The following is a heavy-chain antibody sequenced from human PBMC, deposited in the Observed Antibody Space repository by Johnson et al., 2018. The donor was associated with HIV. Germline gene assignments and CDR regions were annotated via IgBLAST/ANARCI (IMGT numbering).Heavy chain of an antibody. CDR3: ARGYSSSSDDAFDI. CDR1: GFTFSSYW. D-gene: IGHD6-13*01. Sequence: VQLVESGGGVVRPGGSLRLSCAASGFTFSSYWMSWVRQAPGKGLEWVAVISYDGSNKYYADSVKGRFTISRDNSKNTLYLQMNYLRVEDTAIYYCARGYSSSSDDAFDIWGQGTLVTVSS. J-gene: IGHJ3*02. V-gene: IGHV3-30*03. CDR2: ISYDGSNK.